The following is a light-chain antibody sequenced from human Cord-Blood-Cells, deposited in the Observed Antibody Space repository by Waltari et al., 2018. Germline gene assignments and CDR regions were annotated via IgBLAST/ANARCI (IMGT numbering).Light chain of an antibody. J-gene: IGLJ3*02. Sequence: QSALNQPASVSGSPGQSITLSCTGTSSDVGGYNYVSWYQQHPGKAPKLINYDVSNRPSVVSMRFSGSKSANTASLTISGLQTEDDADYYCSSYTSSSSRVFGGGTKMTVL. CDR1: SSDVGGYNY. CDR2: DVS. V-gene: IGLV2-14*03. CDR3: SSYTSSSSRV.